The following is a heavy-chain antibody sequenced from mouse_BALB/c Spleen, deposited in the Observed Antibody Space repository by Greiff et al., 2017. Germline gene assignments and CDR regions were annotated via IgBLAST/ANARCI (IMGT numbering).Heavy chain of an antibody. CDR3: ARDYGSSPLFAY. J-gene: IGHJ3*01. Sequence: EVQLQQSGPELVKPGASVKISCKASGYSFTGYYMHWVKQSHVKSLEWIGRINPYNGATSYNQNFKDKASLTVDKSSSTAYMELHSLTSEDSAVYYCARDYGSSPLFAYWGQGTLVTVSA. V-gene: IGHV1-26*01. CDR1: GYSFTGYY. CDR2: INPYNGAT. D-gene: IGHD1-1*01.